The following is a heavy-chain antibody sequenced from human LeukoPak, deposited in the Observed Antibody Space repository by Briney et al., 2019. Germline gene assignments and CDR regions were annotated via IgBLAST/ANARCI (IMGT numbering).Heavy chain of an antibody. J-gene: IGHJ4*02. V-gene: IGHV4-39*07. CDR2: IYYSGST. Sequence: PSETLSLTCTVSGGSISSSSYYWGWIRQPPGKGLEWIGSIYYSGSTYYNPSLKSRVTISVDTSKNQFSLKLSSVTAADTAVYYCARDQGYVWGSYRPHWGQGTLVTVSS. CDR1: GGSISSSSYY. D-gene: IGHD3-16*02. CDR3: ARDQGYVWGSYRPH.